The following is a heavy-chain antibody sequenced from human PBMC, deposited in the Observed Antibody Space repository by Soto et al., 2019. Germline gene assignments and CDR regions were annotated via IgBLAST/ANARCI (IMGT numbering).Heavy chain of an antibody. CDR1: DGSISSSSYS. D-gene: IGHD2-2*01. J-gene: IGHJ6*02. CDR3: GRQLGHCGSTTCFGYYSVDV. CDR2: IYYSGST. V-gene: IGHV4-39*01. Sequence: QLQLQESGPRLVKPSETLSLTCSVSDGSISSSSYSWGWIRQPPGKGLEWIGTIYYSGSTHYNPSLEGRVAISADTPNNQLSLRLSSVTAADTAVYYCGRQLGHCGSTTCFGYYSVDVWGQGTTVTVS.